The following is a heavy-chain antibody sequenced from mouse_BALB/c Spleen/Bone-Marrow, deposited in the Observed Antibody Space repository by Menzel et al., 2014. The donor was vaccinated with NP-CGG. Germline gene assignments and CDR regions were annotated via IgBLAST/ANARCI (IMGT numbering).Heavy chain of an antibody. J-gene: IGHJ4*01. V-gene: IGHV5-9-3*01. D-gene: IGHD2-1*01. CDR3: ARRGGKGYAMDY. Sequence: EVQLVESGGGLVKPGGSLKLSCAASGFTFSSYAMSWVRQTPEKRLEWVATISSGGSYTYYPDSVKGRFTISRDNAKNTLYLQMSSLRSEDTAMYYCARRGGKGYAMDYWGQGTSVTVSS. CDR1: GFTFSSYA. CDR2: ISSGGSYT.